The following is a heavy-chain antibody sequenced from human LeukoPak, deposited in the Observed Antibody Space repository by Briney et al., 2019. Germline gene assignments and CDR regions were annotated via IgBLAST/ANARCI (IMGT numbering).Heavy chain of an antibody. Sequence: NTSETLSLTCTVSGGSISRYYWSWSRQPPGKGLEWIGYIYYSGSTNYNPSLKSRVTISVDTSKNQFSLKLSSVTAADTAVYYCARDRRYYDFWSGYDYWGQGTLVTVSS. D-gene: IGHD3-3*01. CDR2: IYYSGST. CDR1: GGSISRYY. V-gene: IGHV4-59*01. CDR3: ARDRRYYDFWSGYDY. J-gene: IGHJ4*02.